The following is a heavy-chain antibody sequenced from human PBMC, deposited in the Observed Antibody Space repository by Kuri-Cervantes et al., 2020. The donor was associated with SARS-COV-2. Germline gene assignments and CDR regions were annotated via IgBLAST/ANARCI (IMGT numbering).Heavy chain of an antibody. CDR1: GFTFSSYA. CDR3: AKERVRIVGASRENAFDI. D-gene: IGHD1-26*01. V-gene: IGHV3-30-3*02. CDR2: ISYDGSNK. Sequence: GESLKISCAASGFTFSSYAMHWVRQAPGKGLEWVAVISYDGSNKYYADSVKGRFTISRDNSKNTLYLQMNSLRAEDTAVYYCAKERVRIVGASRENAFDIWGQGALVTVSS. J-gene: IGHJ4*02.